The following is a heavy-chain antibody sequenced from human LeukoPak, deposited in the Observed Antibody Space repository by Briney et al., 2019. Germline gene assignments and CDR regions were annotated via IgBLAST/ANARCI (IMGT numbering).Heavy chain of an antibody. CDR2: IKQDGSEK. D-gene: IGHD3-10*01. CDR1: GFTLSSYW. CDR3: ARGSSYYYGSGSAFDY. Sequence: GGSLRLSCAASGFTLSSYWMSWVRQAPGKGLEWVANIKQDGSEKYYVDSVKGRFTISRDNAKNSLYLQMNSLRAEDTAVYYCARGSSYYYGSGSAFDYWGQGTLVTVSS. J-gene: IGHJ4*02. V-gene: IGHV3-7*03.